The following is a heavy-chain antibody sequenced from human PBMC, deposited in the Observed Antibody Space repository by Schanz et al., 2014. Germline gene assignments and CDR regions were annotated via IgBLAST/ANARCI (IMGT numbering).Heavy chain of an antibody. Sequence: QVQLVESGGGLVKPGGSLRLSCAASGFTFSDYGTHWVRQAPGKGLEWVAFISYDGSFEDYLDSVKGRFTISRDNSKNTLYLQMSSLRGEDTAVYYCAKDLEPQCGGDCPLTWGQGTLVTVSS. J-gene: IGHJ4*02. CDR1: GFTFSDYG. CDR2: ISYDGSFE. D-gene: IGHD2-21*02. CDR3: AKDLEPQCGGDCPLT. V-gene: IGHV3-30*19.